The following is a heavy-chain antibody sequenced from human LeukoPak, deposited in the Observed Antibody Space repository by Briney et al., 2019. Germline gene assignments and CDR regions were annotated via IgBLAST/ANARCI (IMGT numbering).Heavy chain of an antibody. CDR1: GFTFSSYA. CDR3: VKDRGGSPFYGMDV. J-gene: IGHJ6*02. V-gene: IGHV3-23*01. D-gene: IGHD1-26*01. Sequence: GGSLRLSCAASGFTFSSYAMSWVRQAPGKGLEWVSTISGSGGAGTYYADSVKGRFTISRDNSKNTLYLPMNSLRAEGTAVYYCVKDRGGSPFYGMDVWGQGTTVTVSS. CDR2: ISGSGGAGT.